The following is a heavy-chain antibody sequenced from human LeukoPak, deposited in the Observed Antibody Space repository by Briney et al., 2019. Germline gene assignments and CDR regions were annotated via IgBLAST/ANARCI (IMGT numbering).Heavy chain of an antibody. V-gene: IGHV4-59*08. J-gene: IGHJ3*02. CDR3: ARHTTLWFGELLYAFDI. Sequence: SETLSLTCTVSGGSISSYYWSWIRQPPGKGLEWIGYIYYSGSTNYNPSLKSRVTISVDTSKNQFSLKLSSVTAADTAVYYCARHTTLWFGELLYAFDIWSQGTMVTVSS. CDR2: IYYSGST. D-gene: IGHD3-10*01. CDR1: GGSISSYY.